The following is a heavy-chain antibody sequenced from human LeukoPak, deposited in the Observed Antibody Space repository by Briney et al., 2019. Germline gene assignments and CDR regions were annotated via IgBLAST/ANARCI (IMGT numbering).Heavy chain of an antibody. D-gene: IGHD3-10*01. CDR2: ISSSSSYI. J-gene: IGHJ3*02. CDR1: GFTFSSYA. V-gene: IGHV3-21*01. Sequence: GGSLRLSCAASGFTFSSYAMNWVRQAPGKGLEWVSSISSSSSYIYYADLVRGRFTISGDNAKNSLYLQMNSLRAEDTAVYYCARGGYGSGSYRYAFDIWGQGTMVTVSS. CDR3: ARGGYGSGSYRYAFDI.